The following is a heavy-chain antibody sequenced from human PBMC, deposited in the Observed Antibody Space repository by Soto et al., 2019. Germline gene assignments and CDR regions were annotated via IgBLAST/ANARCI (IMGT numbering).Heavy chain of an antibody. CDR2: IYYSGST. Sequence: SETLSLTCTVSGGSISSYYWSWIRQPPGKGLEWIGYIYYSGSTNYNPSLKSRVTISVDTSKNQFSLKLSSVTAADTAVYYCARVEGVVADAFDIWGQGTMVTVSS. CDR3: ARVEGVVADAFDI. J-gene: IGHJ3*02. CDR1: GGSISSYY. V-gene: IGHV4-59*01. D-gene: IGHD2-15*01.